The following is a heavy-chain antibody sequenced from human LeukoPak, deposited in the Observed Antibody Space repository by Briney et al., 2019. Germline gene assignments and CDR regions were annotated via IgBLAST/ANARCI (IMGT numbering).Heavy chain of an antibody. J-gene: IGHJ1*01. CDR2: IYPGDSDT. D-gene: IGHD6-13*01. CDR3: ARAYSSSWYGAEYFLH. Sequence: GESLKISCKGSGYSFINYWIGWVRQMPGKGLEWMGIIYPGDSDTKYSPSFQGQVTISADKSISTAYLQWSSLKASDTAMYHCARAYSSSWYGAEYFLHWGQGTLVIVSS. V-gene: IGHV5-51*01. CDR1: GYSFINYW.